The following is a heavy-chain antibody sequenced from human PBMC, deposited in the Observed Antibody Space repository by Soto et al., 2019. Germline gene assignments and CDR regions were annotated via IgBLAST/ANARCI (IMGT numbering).Heavy chain of an antibody. Sequence: QVQLVQSGAEVKKPGSSVKVSCKASGGTFSSYPISWVRQAPGKGLEWMGGIIPFFGTANYAQKFQGRVTITADESTSTAYMELSSLRSEDTAVYYCARDGCSSTSCYYYFDYWGQGTLVTVSS. CDR1: GGTFSSYP. CDR3: ARDGCSSTSCYYYFDY. V-gene: IGHV1-69*01. CDR2: IIPFFGTA. J-gene: IGHJ4*02. D-gene: IGHD2-2*01.